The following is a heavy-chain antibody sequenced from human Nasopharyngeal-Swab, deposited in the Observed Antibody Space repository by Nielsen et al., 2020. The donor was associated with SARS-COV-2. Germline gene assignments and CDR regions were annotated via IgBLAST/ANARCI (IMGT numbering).Heavy chain of an antibody. CDR1: GGSISSSSYY. Sequence: GSLRLSCTVSGGSISSSSYYWGWIRQPPGKGLEWIGSIYYSGSTYYNPSLKSRVTISLDTSKNQFSLKLSSVTAADTAVYYCVSLEYCSSPSCYRAYAFDIWGQGTMVTVSS. V-gene: IGHV4-39*01. CDR3: VSLEYCSSPSCYRAYAFDI. J-gene: IGHJ3*02. D-gene: IGHD2-2*01. CDR2: IYYSGST.